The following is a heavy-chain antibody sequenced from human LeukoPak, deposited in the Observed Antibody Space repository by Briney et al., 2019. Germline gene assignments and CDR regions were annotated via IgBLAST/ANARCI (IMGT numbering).Heavy chain of an antibody. J-gene: IGHJ5*02. CDR1: GGTFSTYP. V-gene: IGHV1-69*05. CDR2: RIAVSPAP. CDR3: AGSDA. Sequence: GASVKVSCKASGGTFSTYPINWVRQAPGQGLEWMGGRIAVSPAPNYAQKFQGRITVTTDESTATAYMELSSLRSDDTAVYYCAGSDAWGQGTLVTVSS.